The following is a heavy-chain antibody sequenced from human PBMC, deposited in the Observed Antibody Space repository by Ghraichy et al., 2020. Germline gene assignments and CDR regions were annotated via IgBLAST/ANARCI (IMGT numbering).Heavy chain of an antibody. V-gene: IGHV3-48*02. D-gene: IGHD3-3*01. J-gene: IGHJ6*02. Sequence: GGSLRLSCAASGFTFSNYSMNWVRQAPGKGLEWISYISRSNNLYYADSVKGRFTISRDNAKNSLYLQMNSLRDEDTAVYYCARDLLASEWLSDYYYYRLDVWGQGTTVTVSS. CDR1: GFTFSNYS. CDR3: ARDLLASEWLSDYYYYRLDV. CDR2: ISRSNNL.